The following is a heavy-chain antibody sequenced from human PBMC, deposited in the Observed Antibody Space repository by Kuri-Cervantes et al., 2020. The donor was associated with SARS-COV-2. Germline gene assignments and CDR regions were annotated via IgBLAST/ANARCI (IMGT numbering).Heavy chain of an antibody. CDR2: ISYDGSNK. V-gene: IGHV3-30*18. J-gene: IGHJ3*02. D-gene: IGHD1-26*01. CDR3: AKDSDGTHAFDI. Sequence: GESLKISCAASGFTFSSYGMHWVRQAPGKGLEWVAVISYDGSNKYYADSVKGRFTISRDNSKNTLYLQMNSLRAEDTAVYYCAKDSDGTHAFDIWGQGTMVTVSS. CDR1: GFTFSSYG.